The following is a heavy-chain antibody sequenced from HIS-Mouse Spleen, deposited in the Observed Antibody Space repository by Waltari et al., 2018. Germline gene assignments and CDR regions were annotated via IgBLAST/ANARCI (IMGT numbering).Heavy chain of an antibody. D-gene: IGHD6-13*01. CDR2: SYYSGST. CDR1: GGSISSSSYY. CDR3: AREIPYSSSWYDWYFDL. V-gene: IGHV4-39*07. Sequence: QLQLQESGPGLVKPSETLSLTCTVSGGSISSSSYYWGWIRQPPGKGLAWIGSSYYSGSTYYNPSLKRRVTLSVDTSKNQFSLKLSSVTAADTAVYYCAREIPYSSSWYDWYFDLWGRGTLVTVSS. J-gene: IGHJ2*01.